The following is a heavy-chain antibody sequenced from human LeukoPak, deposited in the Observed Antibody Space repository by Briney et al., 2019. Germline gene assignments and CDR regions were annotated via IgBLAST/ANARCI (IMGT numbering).Heavy chain of an antibody. Sequence: ASVKVPCKASGYTFTGYYMHWVRQAPGQGLEWMGRINPNSGGTNYAQKFQGRVTMTRDTSISTAYMELSRLRSDDTAVYYCAGDRITMVRGVIITPGYWGQGTLVTVSS. J-gene: IGHJ4*02. V-gene: IGHV1-2*06. CDR1: GYTFTGYY. D-gene: IGHD3-10*01. CDR2: INPNSGGT. CDR3: AGDRITMVRGVIITPGY.